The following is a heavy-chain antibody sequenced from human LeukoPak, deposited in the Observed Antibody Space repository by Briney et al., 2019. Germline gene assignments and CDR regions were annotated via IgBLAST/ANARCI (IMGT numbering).Heavy chain of an antibody. CDR2: INPSGGST. D-gene: IGHD5-18*01. J-gene: IGHJ4*02. V-gene: IGHV1-46*01. Sequence: ASVKVSCKASGYTFTSYYMHWVRQAPGQGLEWMGIINPSGGSTSYAQKFQGRVTMTRDNSKNTLYLQMNSLRAEDTAVYYCARGYSYGYADYWGQGTLVTVSS. CDR3: ARGYSYGYADY. CDR1: GYTFTSYY.